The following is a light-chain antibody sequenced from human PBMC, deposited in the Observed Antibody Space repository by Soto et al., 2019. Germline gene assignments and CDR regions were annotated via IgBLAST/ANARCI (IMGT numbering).Light chain of an antibody. Sequence: QSVLTQPPSASGTPGQRVTISCSGSSSNIGSNAVNWYQQFPGTAPKLLIYTDNQRPSGVPHRFSGSKSGTSASLAISGLQSEAVADYFCAAWDGSLKAYVFGTGTKVTVL. V-gene: IGLV1-44*01. CDR1: SSNIGSNA. CDR3: AAWDGSLKAYV. CDR2: TDN. J-gene: IGLJ1*01.